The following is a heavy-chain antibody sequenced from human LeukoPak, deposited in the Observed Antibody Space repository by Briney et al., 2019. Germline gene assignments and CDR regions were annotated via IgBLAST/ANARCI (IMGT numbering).Heavy chain of an antibody. V-gene: IGHV3-11*06. CDR2: ISSSGSYT. CDR1: GFTFSDYY. J-gene: IGHJ4*02. CDR3: ARVRLNDILTGYYTGAYYFDY. Sequence: GGSLRLSCAASGFTFSDYYMSWIRQAPGKGLEWVSYISSSGSYTNYADSVKGRFTISRDNAKNSLHLQMNSLRAEDTAVYYCARVRLNDILTGYYTGAYYFDYWGQGTLVTVSS. D-gene: IGHD3-9*01.